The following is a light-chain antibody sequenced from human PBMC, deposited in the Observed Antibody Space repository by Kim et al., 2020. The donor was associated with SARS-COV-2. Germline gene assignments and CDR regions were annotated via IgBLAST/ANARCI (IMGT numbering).Light chain of an antibody. CDR2: GIS. CDR1: QRITNY. Sequence: VSPGDRVTLSCRASQRITNYLVWYQQKPGRASRMLVSGISTRATGIPARFSGGGSGTEFTLTISSLQSEDFAVYYCLQYDDWPFTFGQGTKLEI. CDR3: LQYDDWPFT. J-gene: IGKJ2*01. V-gene: IGKV3-15*01.